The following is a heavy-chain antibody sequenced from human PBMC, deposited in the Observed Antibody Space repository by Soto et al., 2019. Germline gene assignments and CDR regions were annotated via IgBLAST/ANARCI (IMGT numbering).Heavy chain of an antibody. Sequence: QVQLVQSGAEVKKPGASVKVSCKASGYTFTSYGITWVRQAPGQGLEGMGWISAHNGNTNYEQKLQGRVTMTTNTSTSTAYMELRSLRSDDTAVYYCAREKGDGSGSYYGYWGQGTLVTVSA. D-gene: IGHD3-10*01. CDR1: GYTFTSYG. CDR2: ISAHNGNT. J-gene: IGHJ4*02. V-gene: IGHV1-18*01. CDR3: AREKGDGSGSYYGY.